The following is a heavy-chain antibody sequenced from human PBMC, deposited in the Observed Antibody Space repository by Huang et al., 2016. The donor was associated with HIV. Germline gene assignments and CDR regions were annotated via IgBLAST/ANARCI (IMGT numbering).Heavy chain of an antibody. V-gene: IGHV1-18*01. J-gene: IGHJ3*02. CDR2: ISASSGDT. CDR1: GYTFTSYG. Sequence: QIQLMQSGPELKQPGASVKVSCKASGYTFTSYGITWVRQAPGKGPEWRGWISASSGDTEDAQKFQGRVTLTTDTSTNIAYMELRSLRSDDTAKYYCARDPKYHRIGYYRQRRGIDIWGQGTMVIVSS. D-gene: IGHD3-22*01. CDR3: ARDPKYHRIGYYRQRRGIDI.